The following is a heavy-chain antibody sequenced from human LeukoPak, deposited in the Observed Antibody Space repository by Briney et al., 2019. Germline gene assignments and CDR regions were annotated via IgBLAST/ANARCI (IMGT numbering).Heavy chain of an antibody. CDR3: AREKHYYGSVVDY. D-gene: IGHD3-10*01. V-gene: IGHV3-11*01. J-gene: IGHJ4*02. CDR1: GFTFSDYF. Sequence: PGGSLRLSCEASGFTFSDYFMSWVRHVPGKGLEWVAYISSAGGAIYYGASMKGRFTISRDNANSSLFLQMNNLRGEDTARYYCAREKHYYGSVVDYWGQGTLVTVSS. CDR2: ISSAGGAI.